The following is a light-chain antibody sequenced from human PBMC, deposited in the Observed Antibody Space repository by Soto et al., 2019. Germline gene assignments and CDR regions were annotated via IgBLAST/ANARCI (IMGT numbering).Light chain of an antibody. CDR3: QRYNNWPLT. J-gene: IGKJ4*01. CDR2: DAS. V-gene: IGKV3-15*01. Sequence: EIVMTQSPATLSVSPGDGATLSCRASQGIGSTLAWYQHKPGQTPRLLIYDASTMATGVPARFSGSGSGTEFTLTINSLQSEDFAVYYCQRYNNWPLTFGGGTKVESK. CDR1: QGIGST.